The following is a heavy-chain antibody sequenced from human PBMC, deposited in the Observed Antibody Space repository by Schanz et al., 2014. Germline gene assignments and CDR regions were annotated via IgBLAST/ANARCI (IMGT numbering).Heavy chain of an antibody. J-gene: IGHJ5*01. V-gene: IGHV1-46*03. CDR1: GYMYTGHF. D-gene: IGHD3-16*01. CDR2: IDPRGAST. Sequence: QVQLVQSGAEVKNPGASVTVSCKASGYMYTGHFLHWVRQAPGQGLEWMGMIDPRGASTTYAQKFQGRLSLTGDMSTSTLYLELRSLTSEDTAVYYCARNYEWFESWGQGTLVTVSS. CDR3: ARNYEWFES.